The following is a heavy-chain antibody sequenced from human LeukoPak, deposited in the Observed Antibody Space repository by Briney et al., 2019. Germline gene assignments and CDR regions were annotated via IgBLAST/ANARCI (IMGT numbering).Heavy chain of an antibody. Sequence: SETLSLTCAVSGGSISSGSYSWSWIRQPPGKGLEWIGYIYHSGSTYYNPSLKSRVTISVDRSKNQFSLKLSSVTAADTAVYYCARVYCSSTSCYYFDYWGQGTLVTVSS. D-gene: IGHD2-2*01. J-gene: IGHJ4*02. CDR3: ARVYCSSTSCYYFDY. CDR2: IYHSGST. V-gene: IGHV4-30-2*01. CDR1: GGSISSGSYS.